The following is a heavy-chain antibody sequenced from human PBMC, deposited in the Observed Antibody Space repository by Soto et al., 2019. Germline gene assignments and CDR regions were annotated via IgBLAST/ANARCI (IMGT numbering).Heavy chain of an antibody. Sequence: QVQLVQSGAEVKKPGSSVKVSCTASGGTFSSYAISWVRQAPGQGLEWMGGIIPIFGTAIYAQKFQGGVTITADESTSTAYMELSSLISEGTAVYYCARHKVGYYGGSASYRVIVPADYYYAMDVWGQGTTVTVSS. CDR1: GGTFSSYA. CDR2: IIPIFGTA. J-gene: IGHJ6*02. CDR3: ARHKVGYYGGSASYRVIVPADYYYAMDV. D-gene: IGHD3-10*01. V-gene: IGHV1-69*01.